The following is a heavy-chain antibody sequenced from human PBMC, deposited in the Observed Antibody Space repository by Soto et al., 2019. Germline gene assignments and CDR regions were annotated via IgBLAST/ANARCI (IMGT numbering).Heavy chain of an antibody. V-gene: IGHV4-59*01. D-gene: IGHD6-13*01. CDR2: IYYSGST. CDR1: GGSISSYY. CDR3: ARDLGIAAAGVRTGYYYYGMDV. J-gene: IGHJ6*02. Sequence: SETLSLTCTVSGGSISSYYWSWIRQPPGKGLEWIGYIYYSGSTNYNPSLKSRVTISVDTSKDQFSLKLSSVTAADTAVYYCARDLGIAAAGVRTGYYYYGMDVWGQGTTVTVSS.